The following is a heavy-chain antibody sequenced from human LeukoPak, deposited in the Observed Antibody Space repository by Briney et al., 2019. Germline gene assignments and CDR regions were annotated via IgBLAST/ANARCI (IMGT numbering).Heavy chain of an antibody. CDR1: GFTFSDYY. V-gene: IGHV3-23*01. CDR3: ARLSGWYFDP. D-gene: IGHD6-19*01. J-gene: IGHJ5*02. CDR2: ISGSGGST. Sequence: GGSLRLSCAASGFTFSDYYMSWIRQAPGKGLEWVSAISGSGGSTYYADSVKGRFTISRDNSKNTLYLQMNSLRAEDTAVYYCARLSGWYFDPWGQGTLVTVSS.